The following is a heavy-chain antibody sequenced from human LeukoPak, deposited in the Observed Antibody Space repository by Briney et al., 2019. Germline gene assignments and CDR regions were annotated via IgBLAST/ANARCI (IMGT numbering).Heavy chain of an antibody. CDR3: ARDGGIAAPH. CDR1: GFTFDDYA. V-gene: IGHV3-7*01. D-gene: IGHD6-13*01. Sequence: GGSLRLSCAASGFTFDDYAMHWVRQAPGKGLEWVANIKQDGSEKYYVDSVKGRFTISRDNAKNSLYLQMNSLRAEDTAVYYCARDGGIAAPHWGQGTLVTVSS. CDR2: IKQDGSEK. J-gene: IGHJ4*02.